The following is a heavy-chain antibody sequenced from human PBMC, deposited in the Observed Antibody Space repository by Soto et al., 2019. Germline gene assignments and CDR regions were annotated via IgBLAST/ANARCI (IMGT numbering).Heavy chain of an antibody. D-gene: IGHD3-10*01. V-gene: IGHV1-8*01. CDR1: GNTFTSYD. CDR2: INPNSGKI. CDR3: ARGRASGSYYLLDY. J-gene: IGHJ4*02. Sequence: GASVKVSCKASGNTFTSYDINWVRQATGHGLEWMGWINPNSGKIGYAQKFQGRVTMTRDTAIRTAYMEVSRLRSDDTAVYYCARGRASGSYYLLDYWGQGTLVTVSS.